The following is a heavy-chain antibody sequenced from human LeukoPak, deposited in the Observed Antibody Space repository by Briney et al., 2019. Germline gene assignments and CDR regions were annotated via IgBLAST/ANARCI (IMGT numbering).Heavy chain of an antibody. CDR3: ARANPLYCSSTTCLFDY. CDR1: GYTFTGYY. D-gene: IGHD2-2*01. V-gene: IGHV1-2*02. CDR2: INPNSGDT. Sequence: ASVKVSCKASGYTFTGYYMHWGRQAPGQGFEWMGWINPNSGDTNYAQKFRGRVTMTRDTSISTAHMELSRLRSDDTAVYYCARANPLYCSSTTCLFDYWGQGTLVTVSS. J-gene: IGHJ4*02.